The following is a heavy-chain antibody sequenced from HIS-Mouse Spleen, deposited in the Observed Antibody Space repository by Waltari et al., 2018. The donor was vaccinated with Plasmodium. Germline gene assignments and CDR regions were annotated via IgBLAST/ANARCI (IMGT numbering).Heavy chain of an antibody. Sequence: EVQLVESGGGLVQPGGSLRLSCAASGFTVSSNYMSGVRQAPGKGVGVGSIINSGSSTDYADSVKGRFTIARDNAKNTLYLQMNSRRAEDTAVYYCARLGIPYVDTAMAVGYWGQGTLVTVSS. D-gene: IGHD5-18*01. J-gene: IGHJ4*02. CDR1: GFTVSSNY. CDR2: INSGSST. CDR3: ARLGIPYVDTAMAVGY. V-gene: IGHV3-66*01.